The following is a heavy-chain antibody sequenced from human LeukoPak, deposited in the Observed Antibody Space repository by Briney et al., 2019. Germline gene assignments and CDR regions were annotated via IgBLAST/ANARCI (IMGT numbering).Heavy chain of an antibody. CDR2: ISGYSGNI. J-gene: IGHJ4*02. CDR3: ARGVSRMGEGGTFDY. Sequence: ASVKVSCKASGYTFSSYGVTWVRQAPGQGLEWMGWISGYSGNINYAQKLQGRVTMTTDTSTNTAYMELGSLRSDDTAVYYCARGVSRMGEGGTFDYWGQGTLVTVSS. CDR1: GYTFSSYG. V-gene: IGHV1-18*01. D-gene: IGHD1-26*01.